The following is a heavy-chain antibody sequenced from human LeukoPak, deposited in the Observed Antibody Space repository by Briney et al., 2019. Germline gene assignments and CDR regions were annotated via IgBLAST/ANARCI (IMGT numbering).Heavy chain of an antibody. CDR1: GGSFSGYY. CDR2: IYYSGST. D-gene: IGHD1-26*01. CDR3: ARGQWELPKLDY. J-gene: IGHJ4*02. Sequence: PSETLSLTCAVYGGSFSGYYWSWIRQPPGKGLEWIGYIYYSGSTYYNPSLKSRVTISVDTSKNQFSLKLSSVTAADTAVYYCARGQWELPKLDYWGQGTLVTVSS. V-gene: IGHV4-30-4*08.